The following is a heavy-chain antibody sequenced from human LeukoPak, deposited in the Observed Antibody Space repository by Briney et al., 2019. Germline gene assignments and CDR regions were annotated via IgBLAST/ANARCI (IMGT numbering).Heavy chain of an antibody. CDR3: ARLGGDTVVVPDYWYFDL. D-gene: IGHD2-2*01. CDR1: GFTFSDYY. J-gene: IGHJ2*01. Sequence: GGSLRLSCAASGFTFSDYYMSWIRQAPGKGLEWVSYISSSGSTIYYADSVKGRFTISRDNAKNSLYLQMNSLRAEDTAVYYCARLGGDTVVVPDYWYFDLWGRGTLVTVSS. V-gene: IGHV3-11*01. CDR2: ISSSGSTI.